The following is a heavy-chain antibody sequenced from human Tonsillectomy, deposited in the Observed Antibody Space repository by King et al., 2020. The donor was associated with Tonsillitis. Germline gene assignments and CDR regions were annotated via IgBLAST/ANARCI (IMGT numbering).Heavy chain of an antibody. Sequence: QLVQSGGEVKKPGASVKVSCKSSGYTFTSYGITWVRQAPGQGLEWMGWISAYNGNTNYAQKLQGRVTMTTDTSMSTAYMELRSLRSDDTAVYYCARNDHSTYCSGGSCHADSWGQGTLVTVSS. V-gene: IGHV1-18*01. CDR2: ISAYNGNT. J-gene: IGHJ4*02. CDR3: ARNDHSTYCSGGSCHADS. CDR1: GYTFTSYG. D-gene: IGHD2-15*01.